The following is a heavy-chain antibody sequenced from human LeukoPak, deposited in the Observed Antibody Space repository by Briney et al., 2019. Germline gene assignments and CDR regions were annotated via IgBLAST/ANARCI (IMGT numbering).Heavy chain of an antibody. Sequence: GGSLRLSCAASGFTFSSYSMNWVRQAPGKGLEWVSYISSSGSTIFYADSVKGRFSISRDNAKNSLYLQMNSLRAEDTAVYYCARKYYFDNSGYSFYYWGQGTLVTVSA. CDR3: ARKYYFDNSGYSFYY. D-gene: IGHD3-22*01. CDR1: GFTFSSYS. J-gene: IGHJ4*02. CDR2: ISSSGSTI. V-gene: IGHV3-48*04.